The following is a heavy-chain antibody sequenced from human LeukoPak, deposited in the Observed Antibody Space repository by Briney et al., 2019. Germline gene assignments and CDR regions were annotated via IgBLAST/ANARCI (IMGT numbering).Heavy chain of an antibody. CDR3: AKAFATVVTPFDY. V-gene: IGHV3-30*18. Sequence: AGGSLRLSCAASGFTFSSYGMHWVRQAPGKGLEWVAVISYDGSNKYYADSVKGRFTISRDNSKNTLYLQMNSLRAEDTAVYYCAKAFATVVTPFDYWGQRTLVTVSS. CDR1: GFTFSSYG. D-gene: IGHD4-23*01. CDR2: ISYDGSNK. J-gene: IGHJ4*02.